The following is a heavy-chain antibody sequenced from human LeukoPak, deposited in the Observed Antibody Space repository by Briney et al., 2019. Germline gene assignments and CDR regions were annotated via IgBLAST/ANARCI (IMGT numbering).Heavy chain of an antibody. J-gene: IGHJ5*02. CDR1: GGTFSSYA. CDR3: ARDYGSGSYYYNWFDP. V-gene: IGHV1-69*10. Sequence: ASVKVSCKASGGTFSSYAISWVRQAPGQGLEWMGGIIPILGIANYAQKFQGRVTITADKSTSTAYMELSSLRSEDTAVYYCARDYGSGSYYYNWFDPWGQGTLVTVSS. CDR2: IIPILGIA. D-gene: IGHD3-10*01.